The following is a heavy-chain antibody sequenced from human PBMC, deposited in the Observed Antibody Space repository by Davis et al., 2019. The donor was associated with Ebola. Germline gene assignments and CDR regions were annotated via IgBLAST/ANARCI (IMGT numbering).Heavy chain of an antibody. Sequence: PGGSLRLSCAASGFTFSDYYMSWIRQAPGKGLEWVSSISSSSSYTNYADPVKGLFTISRDNAKNSLYLQMNSLRAEDTAVYYCAREKYFATSGYETWGQGTLVTVSS. J-gene: IGHJ5*02. V-gene: IGHV3-11*06. CDR2: ISSSSSYT. D-gene: IGHD5-12*01. CDR3: AREKYFATSGYET. CDR1: GFTFSDYY.